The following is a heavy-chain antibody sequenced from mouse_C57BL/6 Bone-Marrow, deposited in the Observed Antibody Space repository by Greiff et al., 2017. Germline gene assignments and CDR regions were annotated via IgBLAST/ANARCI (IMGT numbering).Heavy chain of an antibody. J-gene: IGHJ2*01. V-gene: IGHV1-69*01. CDR2: IDPSDSYN. CDR1: GYTFTSYW. CDR3: ARSRLGDY. Sequence: QVQLQQSGAELVMPGASVKLSCKASGYTFTSYWMHWVKQRPGQGLEWIGEIDPSDSYNNYNQKFKGKSTLTVDKSSSTAYMQLSSLTSEDSAVYYCARSRLGDYWGQGTTLTVSS.